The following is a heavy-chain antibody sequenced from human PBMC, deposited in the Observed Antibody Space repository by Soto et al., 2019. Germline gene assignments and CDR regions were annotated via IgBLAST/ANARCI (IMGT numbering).Heavy chain of an antibody. D-gene: IGHD2-2*01. Sequence: QVQLVESGGGVVQPGRSLRLSCAASGFTFSSHGMHWVRQAPGKGLEWVALISHDGTNQYYADSVKGRFTISRDNSKNTLYLQANRLRTEDTALYYCAKQTSAWCSTTPCNEYRFYYALDVWGQGTLVTVSS. V-gene: IGHV3-30*18. J-gene: IGHJ6*01. CDR2: ISHDGTNQ. CDR1: GFTFSSHG. CDR3: AKQTSAWCSTTPCNEYRFYYALDV.